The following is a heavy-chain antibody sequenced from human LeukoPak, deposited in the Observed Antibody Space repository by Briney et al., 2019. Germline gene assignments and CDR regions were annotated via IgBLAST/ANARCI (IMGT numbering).Heavy chain of an antibody. D-gene: IGHD2-2*02. CDR2: IYYSGST. V-gene: IGHV4-59*01. CDR1: GGSISSYY. CDR3: ARVGYYSSTSCYRDYYYYMDV. J-gene: IGHJ6*03. Sequence: SETLSLTCTVSGGSISSYYWSWIRQPPGKGLEWIGYIYYSGSTNYNPSLKSRVTISVDTSKNQFSLKLSSVTAADTAVYYCARVGYYSSTSCYRDYYYYMDVWGKGTTVTVSS.